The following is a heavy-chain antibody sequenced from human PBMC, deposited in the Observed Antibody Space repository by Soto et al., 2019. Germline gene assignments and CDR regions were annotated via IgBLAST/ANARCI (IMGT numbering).Heavy chain of an antibody. V-gene: IGHV3-74*01. CDR3: LSDQRHWNEFPDQ. D-gene: IGHD1-1*01. CDR1: GFAFGSYW. Sequence: VQLVESGGGLVQPGGSLRLSCAASGFAFGSYWMHWVRQAPGKGLVWVSRISQDGAIATQADSVKGRFTISRDNAKNTLFLQTHRLRADDTAVYYCLSDQRHWNEFPDQWRQGTLVTVSS. J-gene: IGHJ4*02. CDR2: ISQDGAIA.